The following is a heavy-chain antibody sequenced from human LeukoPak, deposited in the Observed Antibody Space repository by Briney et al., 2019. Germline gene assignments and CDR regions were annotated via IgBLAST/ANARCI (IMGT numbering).Heavy chain of an antibody. CDR1: GFTFSSYS. CDR3: ARDQGGYDPLDY. V-gene: IGHV3-21*01. Sequence: GGSLRLSCAASGFTFSSYSMNWVRQTPGKGLEWVSSIYSSSTYIYYADSVKGRFTISRDNAKNSLYLQMNSLRAEATAVYYCARDQGGYDPLDYWGQGTLVTVSS. CDR2: IYSSSTYI. D-gene: IGHD5-12*01. J-gene: IGHJ4*02.